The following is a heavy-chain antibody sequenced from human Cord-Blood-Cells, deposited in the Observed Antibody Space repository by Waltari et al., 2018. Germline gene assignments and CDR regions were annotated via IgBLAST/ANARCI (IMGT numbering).Heavy chain of an antibody. CDR3: AKERGRFSYAFDI. CDR2: LRYNGSNK. CDR1: GFTFSSYG. J-gene: IGHJ3*02. Sequence: VQLVESGGGVVQPGGSLRLSCAASGFTFSSYGMHWVRQAPVKGLEWVAFLRYNGSNKYYADSVKGRFTISRDNSKNTLYLQMNSLIAEDTAVYYCAKERGRFSYAFDIWGQVTMVTVSS. D-gene: IGHD3-3*01. V-gene: IGHV3-30*02.